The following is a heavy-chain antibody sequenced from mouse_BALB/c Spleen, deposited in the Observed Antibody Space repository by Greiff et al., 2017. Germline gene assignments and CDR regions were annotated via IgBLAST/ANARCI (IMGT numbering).Heavy chain of an antibody. CDR1: GFSLTSYG. CDR3: AREGNYRFAY. CDR2: IWAGGST. D-gene: IGHD2-1*01. V-gene: IGHV2-9*02. Sequence: VKLVESGPGLVAPSQSLSITCTVSGFSLTSYGVHWVRQPPGKGLEWLGVIWAGGSTNYNSALMSRLSISKDNSKSQVFLKMNSLQTDDTAMYYCAREGNYRFAYWGQGTLVTVSA. J-gene: IGHJ3*01.